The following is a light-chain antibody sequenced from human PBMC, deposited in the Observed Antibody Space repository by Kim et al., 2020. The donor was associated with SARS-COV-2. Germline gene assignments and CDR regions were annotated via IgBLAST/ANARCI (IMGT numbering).Light chain of an antibody. V-gene: IGLV3-19*01. J-gene: IGLJ3*02. CDR3: NSRDNSGNHWV. CDR1: SLINYY. Sequence: ALGQTVRITCQGDSLINYYAGWYQQKPGQAPVPVIFGKNNRPSGIPDRFSGSRSGNTASLTITGAQAEDEADYYCNSRDNSGNHWVFGGGTQLTVL. CDR2: GKN.